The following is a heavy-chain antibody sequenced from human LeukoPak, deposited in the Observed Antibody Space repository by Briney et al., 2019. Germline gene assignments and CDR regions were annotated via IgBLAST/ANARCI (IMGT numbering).Heavy chain of an antibody. CDR3: AKEAEGGPLYSPWNWFDP. Sequence: GGSLRLSCAASGFTSSSYGMHWVRQAPGKGLEWVAFIRYDGSNKYYADSGKGRFTISRDNSKNTLYLQMNSLRAEDTAVYYCAKEAEGGPLYSPWNWFDPWGQGTLVTVSS. CDR2: IRYDGSNK. V-gene: IGHV3-30*02. CDR1: GFTSSSYG. D-gene: IGHD4-11*01. J-gene: IGHJ5*02.